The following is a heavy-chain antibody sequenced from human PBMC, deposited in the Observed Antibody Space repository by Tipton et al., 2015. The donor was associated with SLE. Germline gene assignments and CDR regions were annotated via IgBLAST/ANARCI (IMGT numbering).Heavy chain of an antibody. CDR2: ISSSSSYI. CDR3: ASAEQLWSDLDY. J-gene: IGHJ4*02. CDR1: GFTFSTYS. D-gene: IGHD5-18*01. V-gene: IGHV3-21*01. Sequence: GSLRLSCAASGFTFSTYSMNWVRQAPGKGLEWVSSISSSSSYIYYADSVKGRFTISRDNAKNSLYLQMNSLRAEDTADYYCASAEQLWSDLDYWGQGTLVTVSS.